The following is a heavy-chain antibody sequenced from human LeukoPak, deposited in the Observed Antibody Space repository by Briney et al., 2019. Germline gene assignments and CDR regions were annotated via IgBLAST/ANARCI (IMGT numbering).Heavy chain of an antibody. Sequence: PSETLSLTCTVSGGSISSHYWSWIRQPPGKRLEWIGYIYYSGSTNYNPSLKSRVTISVDTSKNQFSLKLSSVTAADTAVYYCARGAARYFQHWGQGTLVTVSS. CDR1: GGSISSHY. V-gene: IGHV4-59*11. CDR2: IYYSGST. J-gene: IGHJ1*01. D-gene: IGHD6-6*01. CDR3: ARGAARYFQH.